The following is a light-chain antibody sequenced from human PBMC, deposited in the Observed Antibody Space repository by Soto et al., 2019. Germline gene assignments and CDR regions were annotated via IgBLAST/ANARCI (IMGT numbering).Light chain of an antibody. CDR2: GAS. CDR3: QQYGSSPWT. CDR1: QSVSSGY. Sequence: EIVLTQSPATLSLSPGERATLSCRASQSVSSGYLAWYLQKPGQAPRLLMFGASSRATGVPDRFSGGGSGTDFTLSVTRLQPEDCAVYYCQQYGSSPWTSGQGTKVDIK. V-gene: IGKV3-20*01. J-gene: IGKJ1*01.